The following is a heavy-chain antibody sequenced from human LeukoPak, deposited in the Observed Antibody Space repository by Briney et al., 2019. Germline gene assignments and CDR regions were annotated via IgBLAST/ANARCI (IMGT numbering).Heavy chain of an antibody. CDR2: IWYDGSNK. Sequence: QPGRSLRLSCAASGFTFSSYGMHWVRQAPGKGLEWVAVIWYDGSNKYYADSVKGRFTISRDNSKNTLYLQMNSLRAEDTAVYYCARGLGQYYDSSGPTGGELLFDYWGQGTLVTVSS. CDR1: GFTFSSYG. CDR3: ARGLGQYYDSSGPTGGELLFDY. V-gene: IGHV3-33*01. J-gene: IGHJ4*02. D-gene: IGHD3-22*01.